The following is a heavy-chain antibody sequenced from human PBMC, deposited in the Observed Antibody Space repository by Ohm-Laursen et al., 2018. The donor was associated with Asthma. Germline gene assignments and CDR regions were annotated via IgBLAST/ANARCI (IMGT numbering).Heavy chain of an antibody. Sequence: TLSRTCTVSGDSISSGNNYWSWIRQHPGKGLERIGYIYYSGITYSNPSLRSRVTNSVDTSKNQFSLKLSPVTAADTAVYYCARGTFYYESTGYYFFDHWGQGALVTVSS. V-gene: IGHV4-31*03. J-gene: IGHJ4*02. CDR2: IYYSGIT. CDR3: ARGTFYYESTGYYFFDH. CDR1: GDSISSGNNY. D-gene: IGHD3-22*01.